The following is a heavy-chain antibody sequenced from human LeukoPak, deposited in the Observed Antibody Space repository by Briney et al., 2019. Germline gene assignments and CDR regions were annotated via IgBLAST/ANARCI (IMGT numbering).Heavy chain of an antibody. CDR2: IYHSGST. D-gene: IGHD5-18*01. CDR1: GGSISSGGYS. Sequence: SETLSPTCAVSGGSISSGGYSWSWIRQPPGKGLEWIGYIYHSGSTYYNPSLKSRVTISVDRSKNQFSLKLSSVTAADTAVYYCARGQGYSYGYFDYWGQGTLVTVSS. CDR3: ARGQGYSYGYFDY. J-gene: IGHJ4*02. V-gene: IGHV4-30-2*01.